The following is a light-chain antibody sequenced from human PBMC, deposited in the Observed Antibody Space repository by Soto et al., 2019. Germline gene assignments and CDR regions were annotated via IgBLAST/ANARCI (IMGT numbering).Light chain of an antibody. J-gene: IGKJ2*01. Sequence: DIQMTQSPSTLAASVGDRVTITCRASQSISSWLAWYQQKPGKAPKLLIYKASSLESGVPSSFSGSGSGTEFTLTISSLQPDEFATYYCQQYNSYPYTIGQGTTLESK. V-gene: IGKV1-5*03. CDR2: KAS. CDR1: QSISSW. CDR3: QQYNSYPYT.